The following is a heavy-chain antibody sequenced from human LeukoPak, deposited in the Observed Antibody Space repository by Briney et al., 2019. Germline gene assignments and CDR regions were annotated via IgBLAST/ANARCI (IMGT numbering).Heavy chain of an antibody. V-gene: IGHV3-21*01. CDR1: GFTFSSYS. J-gene: IGHJ6*02. CDR3: ARYRRDGYRNRYYYGMDV. CDR2: ISSSSSYI. D-gene: IGHD5-24*01. Sequence: GGSLRLSCAASGFTFSSYSMNWVRQAPGKGLEWVSSISSSSSYIYYADSVKGRFTISRDNAKNSLYLQMNSLRAEDTAVYYCARYRRDGYRNRYYYGMDVWGQGTTVTVSS.